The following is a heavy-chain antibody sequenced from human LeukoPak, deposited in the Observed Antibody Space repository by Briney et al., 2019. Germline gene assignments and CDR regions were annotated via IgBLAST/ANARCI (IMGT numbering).Heavy chain of an antibody. V-gene: IGHV3-53*01. CDR1: GFSVGSNY. J-gene: IGHJ4*02. CDR2: IYTGGTT. Sequence: SGGSLRLSCAASGFSVGSNYMSWVRQAPGKGLEWVSVIYTGGTTHYAESVMGRFTISRDDSHNTVHLHMSGLRAEGTAVYYCAREGRFQSFDYWGQGTLVAVSS. CDR3: AREGRFQSFDY.